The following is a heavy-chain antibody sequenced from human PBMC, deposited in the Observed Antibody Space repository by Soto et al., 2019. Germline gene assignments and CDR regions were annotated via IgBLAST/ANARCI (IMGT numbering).Heavy chain of an antibody. V-gene: IGHV3-30*18. CDR2: ISFDGDIQ. Sequence: QVQLVESGGGVVQPGRSLRLSCAASGFTFSSYAIHWVRQAPGKGLEWVAVISFDGDIQYYADSVKGPFTISRDNSKITLYLPMASLIPADTAVYYCANVSAGSIITFGGVIAYWGQGTLVTVSS. CDR1: GFTFSSYA. J-gene: IGHJ4*02. D-gene: IGHD3-16*02. CDR3: ANVSAGSIITFGGVIAY.